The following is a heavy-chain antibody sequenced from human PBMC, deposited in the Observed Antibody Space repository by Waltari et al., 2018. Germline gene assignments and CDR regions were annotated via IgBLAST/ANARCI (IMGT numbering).Heavy chain of an antibody. CDR1: GGSIKTHY. J-gene: IGHJ5*01. CDR2: MSDSGRQ. Sequence: QVQMQESGPGLVKPSGTLSLTCTVSGGSIKTHYWTWIRQTPGKGLEWIGHMSDSGRQDYNPPLRSRVTISVDTSKNQVSLNLKSVTAADTAVYYCARVVFGDFLGGWFDSWGRGTRVTVSS. CDR3: ARVVFGDFLGGWFDS. V-gene: IGHV4-59*11. D-gene: IGHD4-17*01.